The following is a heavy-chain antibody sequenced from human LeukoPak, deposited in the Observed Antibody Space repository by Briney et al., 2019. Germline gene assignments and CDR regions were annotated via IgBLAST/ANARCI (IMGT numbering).Heavy chain of an antibody. V-gene: IGHV4-59*08. Sequence: SETLSLTCTVSGGSISSYYWSWIRQPPGKGLEWIGYIYYSGSTNYNPSLKSRVTISVDTSKNQFSLKLSSVTAADTAVYYCARSRYNWNSDFDYWGQGTLVTVSS. CDR2: IYYSGST. D-gene: IGHD1-7*01. J-gene: IGHJ4*02. CDR1: GGSISSYY. CDR3: ARSRYNWNSDFDY.